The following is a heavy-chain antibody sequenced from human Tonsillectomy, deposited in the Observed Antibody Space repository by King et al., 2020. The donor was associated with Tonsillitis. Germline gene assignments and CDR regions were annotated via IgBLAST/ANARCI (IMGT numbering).Heavy chain of an antibody. CDR3: AMNLGQGVPVRGRKDLFQD. CDR1: GGSITGGDYY. D-gene: IGHD3-3*01. V-gene: IGHV4-30-4*01. Sequence: VQLQESGPGLVKPSQTLSLTCTVSGGSITGGDYYWGWMRQHPGQGLEWIGYINYSGSNFYNPYIKSRVSISIETYKNQFYLKLTSVTAADTDVYYCAMNLGQGVPVRGRKDLFQDWGQGTLVTVSS. J-gene: IGHJ1*01. CDR2: INYSGSN.